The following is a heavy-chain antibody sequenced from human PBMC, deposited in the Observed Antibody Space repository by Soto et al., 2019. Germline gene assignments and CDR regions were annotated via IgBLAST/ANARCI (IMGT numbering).Heavy chain of an antibody. Sequence: QVQLVQSGAEVKKPGSSVKVSCKASGGTFSSYTISWVRQAPGQGLEWMGRIIPILGIANYAQKFQGRVTITADKSTSTAYMELSSLRSEDTAVYYCAPGDSGYDYRHFDYWGQGTLVTVSS. D-gene: IGHD5-12*01. CDR2: IIPILGIA. J-gene: IGHJ4*02. V-gene: IGHV1-69*02. CDR3: APGDSGYDYRHFDY. CDR1: GGTFSSYT.